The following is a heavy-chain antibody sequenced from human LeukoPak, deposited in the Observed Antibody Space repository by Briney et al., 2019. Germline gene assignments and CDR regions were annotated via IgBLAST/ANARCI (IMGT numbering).Heavy chain of an antibody. J-gene: IGHJ6*02. CDR3: ARLGSCSGGSCYSSEDYYYYGMDV. V-gene: IGHV4-39*07. CDR1: GGSIISDTYY. Sequence: SETLSLTCTVSGGSIISDTYYWAWIRQPPGKGLEWIGSAYYNGETYYNPSLKSRVTISVDTYKSQFSLKLTSVTAADTAVYFCARLGSCSGGSCYSSEDYYYYGMDVWGQGTTVTVSS. D-gene: IGHD2-15*01. CDR2: AYYNGET.